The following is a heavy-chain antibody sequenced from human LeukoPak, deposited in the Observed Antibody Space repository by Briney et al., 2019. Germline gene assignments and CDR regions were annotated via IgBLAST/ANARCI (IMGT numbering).Heavy chain of an antibody. CDR3: AKGYSYGFDY. CDR1: GFTFSSYG. J-gene: IGHJ4*02. V-gene: IGHV3-30*18. D-gene: IGHD5-18*01. CDR2: ISYDGSNK. Sequence: PGGSLRLSCAASGFTFSSYGMHWVRQAPGKGLEWVAVISYDGSNKYYADSVKGRFTISRNNSKNTLYLQMNSLRAEDTAVYYCAKGYSYGFDYWGQGTLVTVSS.